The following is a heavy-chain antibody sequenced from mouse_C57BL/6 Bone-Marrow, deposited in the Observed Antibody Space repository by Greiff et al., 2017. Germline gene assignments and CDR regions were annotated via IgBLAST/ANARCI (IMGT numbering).Heavy chain of an antibody. D-gene: IGHD2-3*01. CDR3: ARDRFLYDGYFLYYFDY. Sequence: EVMLVESEGGLVQPGSSMKLSCTASGFTFSDYYMAWVRQVPEKGLEWVANINYDGSSTYYLDSLKSRFIISRDNAKNILYLQMSSLKSEDTATYYCARDRFLYDGYFLYYFDYWGQGTTLTVSS. CDR1: GFTFSDYY. V-gene: IGHV5-16*01. CDR2: INYDGSST. J-gene: IGHJ2*01.